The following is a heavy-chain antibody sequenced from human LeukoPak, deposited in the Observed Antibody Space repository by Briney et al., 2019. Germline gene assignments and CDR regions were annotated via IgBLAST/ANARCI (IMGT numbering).Heavy chain of an antibody. V-gene: IGHV3-48*03. CDR3: VRELVPHSRGYDAFHI. CDR2: ISSSGHI. CDR1: GFTFSSYE. D-gene: IGHD2-2*01. J-gene: IGHJ3*02. Sequence: PGGSLRLSCAASGFTFSSYEMDWVRQAPGKGLEWISYISSSGHIYNADSTRGRFTISRDNAKNSLYLQMNSLRVEDTAIYYCVRELVPHSRGYDAFHIWGQGTMVTVSS.